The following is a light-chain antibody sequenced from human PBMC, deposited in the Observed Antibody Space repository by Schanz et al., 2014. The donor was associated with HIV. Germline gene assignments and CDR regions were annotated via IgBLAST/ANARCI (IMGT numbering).Light chain of an antibody. CDR1: YIGSKS. V-gene: IGLV3-21*04. Sequence: SYELTQPPSVSVAPGKTARITCGGNYIGSKSVHWYQQRPGQAPVLVIYYDNDRPSGIPERFSGSKSGNTATLTITRVEAGDEADYYCQVWDTSSDLVVFGGGTKVTVL. CDR3: QVWDTSSDLVV. J-gene: IGLJ2*01. CDR2: YDN.